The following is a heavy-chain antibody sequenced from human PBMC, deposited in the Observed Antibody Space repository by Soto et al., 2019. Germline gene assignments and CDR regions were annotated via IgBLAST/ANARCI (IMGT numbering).Heavy chain of an antibody. D-gene: IGHD3-16*01. V-gene: IGHV1-2*02. CDR3: ARGESSWGTWFDP. CDR1: GYTFIGYY. J-gene: IGHJ5*02. CDR2: RNPNTGDT. Sequence: QVQLVQSGAEVKRPGASVKVSCKTSGYTFIGYYMHWVRQAPGQRLARMGWRNPNTGDTNYAQKFQGRVSMTRDTSTSTVYMALPSLRADDTAIYYWARGESSWGTWFDPWGQGTLVTVSS.